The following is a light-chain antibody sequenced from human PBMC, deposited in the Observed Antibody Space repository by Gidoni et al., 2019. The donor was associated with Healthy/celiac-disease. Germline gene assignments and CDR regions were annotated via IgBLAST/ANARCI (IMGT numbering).Light chain of an antibody. CDR1: QSISSY. J-gene: IGKJ2*01. CDR3: QQSYSTPRYT. Sequence: DIQMTKSPSSLSASVGDRVTITCRASQSISSYLNWYQQKPGKAPKLLIYAASSLQSGVPSRFSGSGSWTDFTLTISSLQPEDFATYYCQQSYSTPRYTFGQXTKLEIK. CDR2: AAS. V-gene: IGKV1-39*01.